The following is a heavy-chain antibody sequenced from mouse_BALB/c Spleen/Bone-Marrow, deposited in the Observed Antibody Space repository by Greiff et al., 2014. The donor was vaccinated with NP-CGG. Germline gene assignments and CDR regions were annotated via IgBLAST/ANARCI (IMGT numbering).Heavy chain of an antibody. J-gene: IGHJ3*01. CDR1: GFTFTDYY. D-gene: IGHD2-1*01. CDR3: ARDTGNYVRFAY. Sequence: DVKLVESGGGLVQPGGSLRLSCATSGFTFTDYYMSWVRQPPGKALEWLGFIRNKANGYTTEYSASVKGRFTISRDNSQSILYLQMNTLRAEDSATDYCARDTGNYVRFAYWGQGTLVTVSA. V-gene: IGHV7-3*02. CDR2: IRNKANGYTT.